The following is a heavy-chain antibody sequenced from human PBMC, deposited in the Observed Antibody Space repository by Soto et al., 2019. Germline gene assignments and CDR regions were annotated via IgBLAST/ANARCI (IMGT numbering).Heavy chain of an antibody. CDR1: GFTFSYYS. V-gene: IGHV3-21*04. D-gene: IGHD6-19*01. Sequence: EVQLVESGGGLVKPGESLRVSCAASGFTFSYYSPHWVRQAPGKGLEWVSSISGSSTYIYYADRVKGRFTISRDNAKNSLYLRMDSLRAEDTAVYYCARGDGTGLYNSGWSPRYWGQGTLVTVSS. J-gene: IGHJ4*02. CDR3: ARGDGTGLYNSGWSPRY. CDR2: ISGSSTYI.